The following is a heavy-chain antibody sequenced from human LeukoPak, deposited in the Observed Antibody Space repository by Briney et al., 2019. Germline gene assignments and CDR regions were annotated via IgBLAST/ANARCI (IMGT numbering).Heavy chain of an antibody. Sequence: GALRLSCAASGFTFSSYTMNWLRQAPGKGLEWVACIYSTSSYIYYADSVKGRFIISRDNAKNSLYLQMNSLGVEDTAVYYCARDLATHGSGSHGMDVWGQGTTVTVSS. CDR3: ARDLATHGSGSHGMDV. D-gene: IGHD3-10*01. J-gene: IGHJ6*02. V-gene: IGHV3-21*01. CDR1: GFTFSSYT. CDR2: IYSTSSYI.